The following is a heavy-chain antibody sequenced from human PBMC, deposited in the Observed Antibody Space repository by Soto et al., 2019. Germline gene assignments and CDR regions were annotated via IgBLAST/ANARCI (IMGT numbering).Heavy chain of an antibody. Sequence: GESLKISCKGSGYSFTSYWIGWVRQMPGKGLEWMGIIYPGDSDTRYSPSFQGQVTISADKSIRTAYLQWSSLKASDTAMYYCARRLGGMDYHYGMDVWGQGTTVTVSS. CDR2: IYPGDSDT. CDR1: GYSFTSYW. J-gene: IGHJ6*02. V-gene: IGHV5-51*01. D-gene: IGHD3-16*01. CDR3: ARRLGGMDYHYGMDV.